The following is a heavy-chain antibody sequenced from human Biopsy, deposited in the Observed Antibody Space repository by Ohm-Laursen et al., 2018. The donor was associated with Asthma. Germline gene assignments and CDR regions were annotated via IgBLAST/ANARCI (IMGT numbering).Heavy chain of an antibody. CDR1: GFTFRHYA. CDR2: ILSDGGEP. D-gene: IGHD5-12*01. CDR3: ASESYLRGFGHTLDL. J-gene: IGHJ5*02. Sequence: SSLRLSCAASGFTFRHYALHWVRQAPGKGLEWVAFILSDGGEPSYADSVKGRFSISRGNSKSTVYLQMNSLRAGDTAVYYCASESYLRGFGHTLDLWGQGTQVTFS. V-gene: IGHV3-33*01.